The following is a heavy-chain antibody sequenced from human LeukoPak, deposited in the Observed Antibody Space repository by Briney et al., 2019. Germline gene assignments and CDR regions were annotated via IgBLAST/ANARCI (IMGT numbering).Heavy chain of an antibody. CDR3: ARGFRQYVAAAAY. CDR2: VNHSGST. V-gene: IGHV4-34*01. J-gene: IGHJ4*02. CDR1: GGSFSGYY. Sequence: SETLSLTCAVYGGSFSGYYWSCIRQPPGKGLEWIGEVNHSGSTNYNPSLKSRVTISVDTSKNQFSLKLSSVTAADTAVYYCARGFRQYVAAAAYWGQGTLVTVSS. D-gene: IGHD6-13*01.